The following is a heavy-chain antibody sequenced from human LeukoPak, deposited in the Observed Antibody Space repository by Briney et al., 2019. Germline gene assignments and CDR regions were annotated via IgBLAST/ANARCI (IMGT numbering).Heavy chain of an antibody. CDR2: IYDSGSA. D-gene: IGHD3-3*01. V-gene: IGHV4-59*01. CDR3: ARVLQNYYHLDV. Sequence: SETLSLTCTVSGDSIRSSYWSWIRQPPGKGLEWIGFIYDSGSANYRSSLESRVTMTLDTSKNQFSLKLNSVTAADTAVYYCARVLQNYYHLDVWGKGTTVTVSS. J-gene: IGHJ6*03. CDR1: GDSIRSSY.